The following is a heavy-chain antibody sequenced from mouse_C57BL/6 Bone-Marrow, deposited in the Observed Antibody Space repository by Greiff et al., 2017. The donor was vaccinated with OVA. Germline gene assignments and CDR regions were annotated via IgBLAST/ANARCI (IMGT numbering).Heavy chain of an antibody. V-gene: IGHV1-82*01. CDR1: GYAFSSSW. D-gene: IGHD1-1*01. CDR3: ARGGLRSFDY. Sequence: VQLQQSGPELVKPGASVKISCKASGYAFSSSWMNWVKQRPGKGLEWIGRIYPGDGDTNYNGKFKGKATLTADKSSSTAYMQLSSLTSEDSAVYFCARGGLRSFDYWGQGTTLTVSS. CDR2: IYPGDGDT. J-gene: IGHJ2*01.